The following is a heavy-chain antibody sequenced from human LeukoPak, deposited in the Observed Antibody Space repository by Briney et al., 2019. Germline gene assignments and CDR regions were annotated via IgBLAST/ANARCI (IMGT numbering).Heavy chain of an antibody. J-gene: IGHJ2*01. CDR3: ASSEGYSGYDYWYFDL. Sequence: PSETLSLTCSVSGGSISTTRYYWGWIRQPPGKGLEWIGTIYYSGNTYYDPSLKSRVTISVDTSKNQFSLKLSSVTAADTAVYYCASSEGYSGYDYWYFDLWGRGTLVTVSS. V-gene: IGHV4-39*01. CDR1: GGSISTTRYY. D-gene: IGHD5-12*01. CDR2: IYYSGNT.